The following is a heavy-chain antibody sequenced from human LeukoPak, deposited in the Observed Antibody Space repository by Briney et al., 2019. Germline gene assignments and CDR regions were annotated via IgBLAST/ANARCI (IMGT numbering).Heavy chain of an antibody. CDR3: ARHQYCSGGSCYFGYYYYGMDV. D-gene: IGHD2-15*01. J-gene: IGHJ6*02. CDR1: GGSISSSSYY. V-gene: IGHV4-39*01. Sequence: PSETLSLTCTVSGGSISSSSYYWGWIRQPPGKGLEWIGSIYYSGSTYYNPSLKSRVTISVDTSKNQFSLKLSSVTAADTAVYYCARHQYCSGGSCYFGYYYYGMDVWGQGTTVTVSS. CDR2: IYYSGST.